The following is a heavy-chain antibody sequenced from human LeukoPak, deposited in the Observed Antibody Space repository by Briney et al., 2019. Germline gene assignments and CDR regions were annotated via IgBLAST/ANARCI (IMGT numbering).Heavy chain of an antibody. Sequence: GGPLNLSGEAPGFTFMDNYMSWIRQAPGKGLNGVSYISSSGSTIYYADSVKGRFTISRDNAKNSLYLQMNSLRAEDTAVYYCARESRGYYDSSGYQNWFDPWGQGTLVTVSS. CDR3: ARESRGYYDSSGYQNWFDP. V-gene: IGHV3-11*01. CDR1: GFTFMDNY. J-gene: IGHJ5*02. D-gene: IGHD3-22*01. CDR2: ISSSGSTI.